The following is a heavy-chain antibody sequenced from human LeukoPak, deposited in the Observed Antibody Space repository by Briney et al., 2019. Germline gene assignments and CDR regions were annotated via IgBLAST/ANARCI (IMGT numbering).Heavy chain of an antibody. J-gene: IGHJ1*01. CDR2: ISYDGSNK. V-gene: IGHV3-30*18. CDR3: AKDRHIAVAGTEGYFQH. CDR1: GFTFSRHG. Sequence: GRSLRLSCAASGFTFSRHGMHWVRQAPGKGLEWVAVISYDGSNKYYADSVKGRFTISRDNSKNTLYLQMNSLRAEDTAVYYCAKDRHIAVAGTEGYFQHWGQGTLVTVSS. D-gene: IGHD6-19*01.